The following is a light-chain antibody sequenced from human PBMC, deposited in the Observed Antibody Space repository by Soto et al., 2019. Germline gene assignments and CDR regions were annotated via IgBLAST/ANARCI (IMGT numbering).Light chain of an antibody. V-gene: IGKV1-39*01. J-gene: IGKJ1*01. Sequence: DIQMTQSPSSLSASVGDRVTISCRASQSIRNYVSWYQQKPGTAPKLLIRAASTLQSGVPSRFSGSGSGTDFTLTISSLQIKDFETYFCQQTDSTPQTFGQGTNVEI. CDR2: AAS. CDR1: QSIRNY. CDR3: QQTDSTPQT.